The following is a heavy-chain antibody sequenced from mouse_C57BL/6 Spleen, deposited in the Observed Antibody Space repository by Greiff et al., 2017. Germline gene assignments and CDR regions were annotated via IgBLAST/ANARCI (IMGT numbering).Heavy chain of an antibody. Sequence: QIQLQQSGPELVKPGASVKISCKASGYAFSSSWMNWVKQRPGKGLGWIGRIYPGDGATNYNGKFKGKATLTADKSSSTAYMQLSSLTSEDSAVYVCAREEIYYGDYVGMDDWGQGTSVTVSS. J-gene: IGHJ4*01. CDR2: IYPGDGAT. V-gene: IGHV1-82*01. CDR1: GYAFSSSW. D-gene: IGHD2-13*01. CDR3: AREEIYYGDYVGMDD.